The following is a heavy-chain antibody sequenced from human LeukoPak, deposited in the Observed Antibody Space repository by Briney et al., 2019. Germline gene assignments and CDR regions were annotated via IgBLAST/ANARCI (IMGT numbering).Heavy chain of an antibody. D-gene: IGHD6-19*01. J-gene: IGHJ4*02. CDR1: GFTYSDYA. V-gene: IGHV3-23*01. Sequence: GGSLRLSCAASGFTYSDYAMSWVRQAPGKGLEWVSGISGSGSSTYYGDSVRGRFTISRDNSKNNLYLQMNSLRVEDTAVYYCAKDRKWLAQNIDYWGQGTLVTVSS. CDR2: ISGSGSST. CDR3: AKDRKWLAQNIDY.